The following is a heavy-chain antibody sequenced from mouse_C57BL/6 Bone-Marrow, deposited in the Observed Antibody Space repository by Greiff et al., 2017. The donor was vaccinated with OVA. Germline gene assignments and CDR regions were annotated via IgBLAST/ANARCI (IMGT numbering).Heavy chain of an antibody. J-gene: IGHJ1*03. CDR3: ARHGIWYFDV. CDR1: GYTFTNYW. V-gene: IGHV1-63*01. CDR2: IYPGGGYT. D-gene: IGHD1-1*01. Sequence: VQLVESGAELVRPGTSVKMSCTASGYTFTNYWIGWAKQRPGHGLEWIGDIYPGGGYTNYNEKFKGKATLTADKSSSTAYMQFSSLTSEDSAIYYCARHGIWYFDVWGTGTTVTVSS.